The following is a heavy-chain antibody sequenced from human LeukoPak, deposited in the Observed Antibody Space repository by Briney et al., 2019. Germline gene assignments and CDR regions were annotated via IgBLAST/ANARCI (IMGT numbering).Heavy chain of an antibody. Sequence: GGSLRLSCAASGFTFSSYGMHWVRQAPGKGLEWVAFIRYDGSNKCYADFVKGRFTISRDNSKNTLYLQMNSLRAEDTAVYYCAKKGYGDYVHFDYWGQGTLVTVSS. CDR2: IRYDGSNK. CDR1: GFTFSSYG. J-gene: IGHJ4*02. V-gene: IGHV3-30*02. D-gene: IGHD4-17*01. CDR3: AKKGYGDYVHFDY.